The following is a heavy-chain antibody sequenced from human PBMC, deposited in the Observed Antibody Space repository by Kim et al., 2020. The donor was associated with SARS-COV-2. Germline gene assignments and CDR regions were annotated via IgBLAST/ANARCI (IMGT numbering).Heavy chain of an antibody. Sequence: TYYTPSLKSRLTIAVDTSTNQFSMKLNSGTAADTATYYCARLRLRGYDLDYWGQGTLVTVSS. CDR2: T. D-gene: IGHD5-12*01. J-gene: IGHJ4*02. CDR3: ARLRLRGYDLDY. V-gene: IGHV4-39*01.